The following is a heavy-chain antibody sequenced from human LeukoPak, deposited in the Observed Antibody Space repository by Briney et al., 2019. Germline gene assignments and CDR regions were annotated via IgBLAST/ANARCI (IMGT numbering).Heavy chain of an antibody. CDR3: AKDLGVTTFDY. CDR1: GFTFSDYY. J-gene: IGHJ4*02. CDR2: ISSSGTTI. V-gene: IGHV3-11*01. Sequence: GGSLRLSCAASGFTFSDYYMNRIRQAPGKGLEWVSYISSSGTTIYYADSVKGRFTISRDNTKNSLYLQMNSLRAEDTAVYYCAKDLGVTTFDYWGQGTLVTVSA. D-gene: IGHD2-21*02.